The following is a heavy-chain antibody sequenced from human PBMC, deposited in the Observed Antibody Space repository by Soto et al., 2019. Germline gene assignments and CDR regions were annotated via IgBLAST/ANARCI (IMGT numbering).Heavy chain of an antibody. Sequence: GGSLRLSCAPSGFTVSSHYMSWVRQAPGKGLEWVSVINSGGSTYYADSVKGRFTISRDHSRNTLYLQMNSLRVEDTAVYYCVREVFCSSSSCQVRYGMDVWGQGTTVTVSS. CDR3: VREVFCSSSSCQVRYGMDV. V-gene: IGHV3-53*01. J-gene: IGHJ6*02. CDR2: INSGGST. CDR1: GFTVSSHY. D-gene: IGHD2-2*01.